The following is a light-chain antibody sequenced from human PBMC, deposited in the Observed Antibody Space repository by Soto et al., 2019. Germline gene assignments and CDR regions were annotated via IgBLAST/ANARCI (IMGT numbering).Light chain of an antibody. J-gene: IGLJ1*01. CDR3: CSYAGSSTF. V-gene: IGLV2-23*03. CDR2: EGS. Sequence: QSVLTQPASVSGSPGQSITISCTGTSSDGGSYNLVSWYQQHPGKAPRLMIYEGSKRPSGVSNRFSGSKSGNTASLTISGLQAEDEADYYCCSYAGSSTFFGTGTKVTVL. CDR1: SSDGGSYNL.